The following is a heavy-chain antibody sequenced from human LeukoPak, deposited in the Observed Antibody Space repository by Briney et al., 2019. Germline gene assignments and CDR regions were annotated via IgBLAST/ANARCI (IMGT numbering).Heavy chain of an antibody. Sequence: SETLSLTCAVYGGSFSGYYWSWIRQPPGKRLEWIGEINHSGSTNYNPSLKSRVTISVDTSKNQFSLKLSSVTAADTAVYYCAGRYYYDSSGYHLWGQGTLVTVSS. CDR1: GGSFSGYY. J-gene: IGHJ5*02. CDR2: INHSGST. V-gene: IGHV4-34*01. D-gene: IGHD3-22*01. CDR3: AGRYYYDSSGYHL.